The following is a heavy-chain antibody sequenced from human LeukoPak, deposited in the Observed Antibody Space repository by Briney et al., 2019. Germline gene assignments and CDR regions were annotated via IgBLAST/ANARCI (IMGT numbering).Heavy chain of an antibody. V-gene: IGHV4-30-4*01. J-gene: IGHJ6*02. CDR3: ARDLYDSSGYYHYYYGMDV. CDR2: IYYSGST. D-gene: IGHD3-22*01. Sequence: PSQTLSLTCTVSGGSISSGDYYWSWIRQPPGKGLEWIGYIYYSGSTYYNPSLKSRVTISVDTSKSQFSLKLSSVTAADTAVYYCARDLYDSSGYYHYYYGMDVWGQGTTVTVSS. CDR1: GGSISSGDYY.